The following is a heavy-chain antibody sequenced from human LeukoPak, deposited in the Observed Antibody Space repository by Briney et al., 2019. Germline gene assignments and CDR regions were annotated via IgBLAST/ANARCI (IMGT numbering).Heavy chain of an antibody. D-gene: IGHD3-10*01. CDR2: ISGSGGST. CDR1: GFTFSSYA. J-gene: IGHJ4*02. Sequence: PGGSLRLSCAASGFTFSSYAMSWVRQAPGKGLEWVSAISGSGGSTYYADSVKGRFTISRDNSKNTLYLQMNSLRAEDTAVYYCAKDSSMVRGVINLKGPGIYFDYWGQGTLVTVSS. CDR3: AKDSSMVRGVINLKGPGIYFDY. V-gene: IGHV3-23*01.